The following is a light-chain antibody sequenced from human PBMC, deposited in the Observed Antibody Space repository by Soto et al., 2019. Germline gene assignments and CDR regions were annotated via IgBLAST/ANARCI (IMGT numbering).Light chain of an antibody. Sequence: DIVMTQSPDSLAVSLGERATMHCKSSQTVFSGINKKNYLAWYQHKPGQPPKLLIYWASTRESGVPDRFSGSGSGTDFTLPIDSLQAEDVVVYYCQQSYSPPLTFGGGTKVEIK. CDR1: QTVFSGINKKNY. CDR3: QQSYSPPLT. V-gene: IGKV4-1*01. J-gene: IGKJ4*01. CDR2: WAS.